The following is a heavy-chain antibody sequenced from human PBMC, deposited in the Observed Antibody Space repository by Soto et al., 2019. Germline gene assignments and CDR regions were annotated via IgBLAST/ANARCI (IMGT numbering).Heavy chain of an antibody. CDR2: INPSDGST. J-gene: IGHJ6*03. CDR3: ARDLVPDRNQYYYYYMGA. D-gene: IGHD2-2*01. V-gene: IGHV1-46*01. Sequence: ASVKVSCKASGYTFTSYYIHWVRQAPGQGLEWMGIINPSDGSTSYAQKFQGRVTMTRDTSTSTAYMELSSLRSEDTAVYYCARDLVPDRNQYYYYYMGAWGKGTTVNVSS. CDR1: GYTFTSYY.